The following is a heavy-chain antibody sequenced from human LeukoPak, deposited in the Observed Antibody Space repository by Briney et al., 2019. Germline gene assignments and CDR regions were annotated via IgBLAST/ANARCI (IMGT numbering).Heavy chain of an antibody. D-gene: IGHD2-2*01. CDR2: IYYSGST. CDR1: GGSICSGDYY. J-gene: IGHJ5*02. CDR3: ARVWYQLLAGWFDP. Sequence: PSETLSLTCTVSGGSICSGDYYWSWIRQPPGKGLEWIGYIYYSGSTYYNPSLKSRVTISVDTSKNQFSLKLSSVTAADTAVYYCARVWYQLLAGWFDPWGQGTLVTVSS. V-gene: IGHV4-30-4*08.